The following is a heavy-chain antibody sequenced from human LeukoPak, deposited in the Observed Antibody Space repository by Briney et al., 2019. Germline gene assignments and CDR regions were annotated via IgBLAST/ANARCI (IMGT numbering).Heavy chain of an antibody. CDR2: ISSSSSYI. CDR1: GFTFSSYS. Sequence: GGSLRLSCAASGFTFSSYSMNWVRQAPGKGLEWVSSISSSSSYIYYADSVKGRFTISRDNAKNSLYLQMNSLRAEDTAVYYCARIPVTNYDFWSGYNSYYFDYWGQGTLVTVSS. D-gene: IGHD3-3*01. CDR3: ARIPVTNYDFWSGYNSYYFDY. J-gene: IGHJ4*02. V-gene: IGHV3-21*01.